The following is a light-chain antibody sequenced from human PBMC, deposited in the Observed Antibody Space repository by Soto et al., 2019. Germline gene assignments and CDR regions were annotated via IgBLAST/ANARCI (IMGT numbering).Light chain of an antibody. CDR3: AAWGDSLNGYV. Sequence: QSALTQPPSVSEAPRQRVTISCSGSSSNIGNNAVNWYQQLPGKAPKLLIYYDDLLPSGVSDRFSGSKSGTSASLAISGLQSEDEADYYCAAWGDSLNGYVFGTGTKVTVL. J-gene: IGLJ1*01. CDR2: YDD. CDR1: SSNIGNNA. V-gene: IGLV1-36*01.